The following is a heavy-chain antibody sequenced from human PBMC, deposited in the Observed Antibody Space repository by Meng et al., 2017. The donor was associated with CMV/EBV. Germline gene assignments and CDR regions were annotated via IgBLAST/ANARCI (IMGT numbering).Heavy chain of an antibody. V-gene: IGHV3-30-3*01. D-gene: IGHD1-7*01. CDR1: GFTFSSYA. Sequence: SCAASGFTFSSYAMHWVRQAPGKGLEWVAVISYDGSNKYYADSVKGRFTISRDNSKNTLYLQMNSLRAEDTAVYYCARDLELRPWFDPWGQGTLVTVSS. CDR3: ARDLELRPWFDP. J-gene: IGHJ5*02. CDR2: ISYDGSNK.